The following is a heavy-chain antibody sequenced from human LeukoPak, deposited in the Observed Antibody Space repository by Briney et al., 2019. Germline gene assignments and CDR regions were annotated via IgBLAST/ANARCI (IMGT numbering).Heavy chain of an antibody. D-gene: IGHD3-3*01. CDR1: GGSISSGGYY. CDR2: IYYSGST. Sequence: SQTLSLTCTDSGGSISSGGYYWSWIRQHPGKGLEWIGYIYYSGSTYYNPSLKSRVTISVDTSKNQFSLKLSSVTAADTAVYYCASSYDFWSGYPPEFDYWGQGTLVTVSS. CDR3: ASSYDFWSGYPPEFDY. J-gene: IGHJ4*02. V-gene: IGHV4-31*03.